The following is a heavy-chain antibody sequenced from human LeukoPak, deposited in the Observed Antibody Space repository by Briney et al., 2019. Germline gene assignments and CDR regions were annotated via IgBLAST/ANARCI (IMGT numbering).Heavy chain of an antibody. CDR2: ISYDGSNK. CDR1: GFTFSSYG. J-gene: IGHJ4*02. V-gene: IGHV3-30*18. Sequence: GGSLKLSCAASGFTFSSYGMHWVRQAPGKGLEWVAVISYDGSNKYYADSVKGRFTISRDNSKNTLYLQMNSLRAEDTAVYYCAKDTQYSSSWLFDYWGQGTLVTVSS. D-gene: IGHD6-13*01. CDR3: AKDTQYSSSWLFDY.